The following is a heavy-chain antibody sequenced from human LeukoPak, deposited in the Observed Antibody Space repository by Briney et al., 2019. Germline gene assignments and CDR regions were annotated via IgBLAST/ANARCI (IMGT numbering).Heavy chain of an antibody. Sequence: GGSLRLSCAASGFTFSSYDMNWIRQAPGKGLEWVSFISRSGGTIYYADSVKGRFTISRDNAKNSLYLQVNSLRAEDTAVYYCASQYYYDSSGYYNSNWSDPWGQGTLVTVSS. CDR1: GFTFSSYD. V-gene: IGHV3-48*03. CDR2: ISRSGGTI. J-gene: IGHJ5*02. CDR3: ASQYYYDSSGYYNSNWSDP. D-gene: IGHD3-22*01.